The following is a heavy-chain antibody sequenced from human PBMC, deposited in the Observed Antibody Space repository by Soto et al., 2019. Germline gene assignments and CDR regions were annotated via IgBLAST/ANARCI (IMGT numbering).Heavy chain of an antibody. V-gene: IGHV3-66*01. D-gene: IGHD6-19*01. J-gene: IGHJ4*02. CDR2: NYSGGST. CDR1: GFIVSDNY. CDR3: ARRDSSGSYAY. Sequence: GGSLRLSCAASGFIVSDNYMAWVRQAPGKGLEWVSENYSGGSTQYADSVKGRFTISRDTSQSILYLQMNSVGAEDTAVYYCARRDSSGSYAYWGRGTLVTVSS.